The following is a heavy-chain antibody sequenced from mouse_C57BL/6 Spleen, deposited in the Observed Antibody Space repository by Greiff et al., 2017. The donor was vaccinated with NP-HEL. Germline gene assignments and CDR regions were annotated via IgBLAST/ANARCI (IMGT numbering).Heavy chain of an antibody. CDR2: IDPSDSYT. D-gene: IGHD2-4*01. Sequence: QVQLQQPGAELVMPGASVKLSCKASGYTFTSYWMHWVKQRPGQGLEWIGEIDPSDSYTNYNQKFKSKATLTVDTSSSTAYMQLSSLTSEDSAVYYCARRDYDYDIYWGQGTTLTVSS. CDR3: ARRDYDYDIY. V-gene: IGHV1-69*01. J-gene: IGHJ2*01. CDR1: GYTFTSYW.